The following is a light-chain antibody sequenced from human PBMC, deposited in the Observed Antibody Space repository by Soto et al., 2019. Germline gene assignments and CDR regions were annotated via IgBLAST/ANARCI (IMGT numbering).Light chain of an antibody. V-gene: IGLV2-8*01. CDR1: SSDVGGYNY. CDR2: EVT. J-gene: IGLJ1*01. CDR3: RSHAGDNTDV. Sequence: QSVLTQPPSAAGSPGQSVSISCTGTSSDVGGYNYVSWYQQHPGKAPKLMIYEVTKRPSGVPDRFSGSKSGNTASLTVSGIQAEDEADYLCRSHAGDNTDVFATGTKVTVL.